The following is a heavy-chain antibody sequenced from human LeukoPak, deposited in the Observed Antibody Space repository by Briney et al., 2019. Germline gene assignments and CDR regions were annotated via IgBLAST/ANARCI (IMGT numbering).Heavy chain of an antibody. CDR1: GYSFTSYW. D-gene: IGHD6-13*01. CDR2: IYPGDSDT. CDR3: ARQQQLPDYYYYGMDV. Sequence: GESLKISCKGSGYSFTSYWIGWVRQTPGKGLEWMGIIYPGDSDTRYSPSFQGQVTISADKSISAAYLQWSSLKASDTAMYYCARQQQLPDYYYYGMDVWGQGTTVTVSS. V-gene: IGHV5-51*01. J-gene: IGHJ6*02.